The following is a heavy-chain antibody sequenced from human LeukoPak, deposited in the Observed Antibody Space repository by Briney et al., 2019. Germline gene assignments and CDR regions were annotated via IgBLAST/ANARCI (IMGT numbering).Heavy chain of an antibody. J-gene: IGHJ5*02. CDR3: ARLVPAALQTGWFDP. CDR1: GGSISSYY. D-gene: IGHD2-2*01. V-gene: IGHV4-4*09. Sequence: PSETLSLTCTVSGGSISSYYWSWIRQPPGKGLEWIGYIYTSGSTNYNPSLKSRVTISVDTSKNQFSLKLSSVTAADTAVYYRARLVPAALQTGWFDPWGQGTLVTVSS. CDR2: IYTSGST.